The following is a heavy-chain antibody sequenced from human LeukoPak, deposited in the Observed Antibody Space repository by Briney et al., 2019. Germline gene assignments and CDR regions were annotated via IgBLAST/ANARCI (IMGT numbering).Heavy chain of an antibody. Sequence: GGSLRLSCAASGFTFSSYGMHWVRQAPGKGLEWVALIRYDGSNKYYADSVKGRFTISRDNSKNTLYLQMNSLRAEDTAVYYCAKAPERYCSGGSCDGAFDIWGQGTMVTVSS. J-gene: IGHJ3*02. D-gene: IGHD2-15*01. CDR1: GFTFSSYG. CDR3: AKAPERYCSGGSCDGAFDI. CDR2: IRYDGSNK. V-gene: IGHV3-30*02.